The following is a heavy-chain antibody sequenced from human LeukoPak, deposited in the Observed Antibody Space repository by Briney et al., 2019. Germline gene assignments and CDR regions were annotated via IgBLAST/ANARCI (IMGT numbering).Heavy chain of an antibody. V-gene: IGHV4-59*01. D-gene: IGHD1-26*01. Sequence: SVTLSLTCTVSGGSISSYYWSWIRQPPGKGLEWIGYIYYSGSTNYNPSLKSRVTISVDTSKNQFSLKLSSVTAADTAVYYCTGGVTSNTEWELLHYWGQGTLVTVSS. CDR1: GGSISSYY. CDR2: IYYSGST. CDR3: TGGVTSNTEWELLHY. J-gene: IGHJ4*02.